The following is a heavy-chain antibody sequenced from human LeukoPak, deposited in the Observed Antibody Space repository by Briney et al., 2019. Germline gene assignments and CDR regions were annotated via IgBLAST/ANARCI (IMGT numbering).Heavy chain of an antibody. Sequence: SETLSLTCSVSGGSISNFYWSWVRQPAGKGLEWIGRIYTSGSTNYNPSLKSRVTMSVDTSKNQFSLKLSSVTAADTAVYYCARDAGSSSWWDWFDPWGQGTLVTVSS. D-gene: IGHD6-13*01. CDR1: GGSISNFY. CDR2: IYTSGST. CDR3: ARDAGSSSWWDWFDP. J-gene: IGHJ5*02. V-gene: IGHV4-4*07.